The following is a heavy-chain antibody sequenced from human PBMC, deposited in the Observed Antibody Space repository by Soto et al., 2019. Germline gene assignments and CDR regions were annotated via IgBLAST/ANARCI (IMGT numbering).Heavy chain of an antibody. J-gene: IGHJ5*02. CDR2: INPNSGGT. V-gene: IGHV1-2*04. D-gene: IGHD2-15*01. Sequence: QVQLVQSGAEVKKPGASVKVSCKASGYTFTGYYMHWVRQAPGQGLEWMGWINPNSGGTNYAQKFQGWVTMTRDTSISTAYMELSRLRSDDTAVYYCARGPSDCSGGRSCWFDPWGQGTLVTVSS. CDR3: ARGPSDCSGGRSCWFDP. CDR1: GYTFTGYY.